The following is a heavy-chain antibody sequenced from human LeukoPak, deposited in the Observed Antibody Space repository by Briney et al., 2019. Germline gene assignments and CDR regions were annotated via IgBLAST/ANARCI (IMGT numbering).Heavy chain of an antibody. V-gene: IGHV1-69*04. Sequence: ASVKVSCKASGGTFSSYAISWVRQAPGQGLEWMGRIIPILGIANYAQKFQGRVTITADKSTSTAYMELSSLRSEDTAVYYCARVIAVAGTQPYYYYYGMDVWGQGTTVTVSS. CDR1: GGTFSSYA. CDR3: ARVIAVAGTQPYYYYYGMDV. D-gene: IGHD6-19*01. J-gene: IGHJ6*02. CDR2: IIPILGIA.